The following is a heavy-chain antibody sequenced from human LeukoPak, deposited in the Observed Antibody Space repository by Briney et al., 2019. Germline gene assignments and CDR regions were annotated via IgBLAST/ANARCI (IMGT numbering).Heavy chain of an antibody. Sequence: ASVKVSCKASGGTFSSYAISWVRQAPGQGLEWMGWISAYNGNTNYAQKLQGRVTMTTDTSTSTAYMELRSLRSDDTAVYYCARVAVVVVAASLNSGFDPWGQGTLVTVSS. CDR1: GGTFSSYA. V-gene: IGHV1-18*01. CDR3: ARVAVVVVAASLNSGFDP. J-gene: IGHJ5*02. CDR2: ISAYNGNT. D-gene: IGHD2-15*01.